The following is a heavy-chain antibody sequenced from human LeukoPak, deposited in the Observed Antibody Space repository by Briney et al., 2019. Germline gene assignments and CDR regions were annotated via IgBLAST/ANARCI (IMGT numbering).Heavy chain of an antibody. CDR1: GVSISSGGYY. Sequence: KPSETLSLTCTVSGVSISSGGYYWRWLRQHPGKGREWIGYIYYSGSTYYNPSLKSRVTISVDTSKNQFSLKLSSVTAADTAVYYCARGGDYFDYWGQGTLVTVSS. CDR2: IYYSGST. J-gene: IGHJ4*02. V-gene: IGHV4-31*03. CDR3: ARGGDYFDY.